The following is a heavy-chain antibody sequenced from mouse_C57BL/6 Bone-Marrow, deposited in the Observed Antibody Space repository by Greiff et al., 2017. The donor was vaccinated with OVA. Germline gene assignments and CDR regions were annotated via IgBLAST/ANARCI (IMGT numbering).Heavy chain of an antibody. Sequence: QVQLKQSGPGLVAPSQSLSITCTVSGFSLTSYGVHWVRQPPGKGLEWLVVIWSDGSTTYNSALKSRLSISKDNSKSQVFLKMNSLQTDDTAMYYCARHVQTGTYAMDYWGQGTSVTVSS. D-gene: IGHD4-1*01. CDR2: IWSDGST. CDR1: GFSLTSYG. J-gene: IGHJ4*01. CDR3: ARHVQTGTYAMDY. V-gene: IGHV2-6-1*01.